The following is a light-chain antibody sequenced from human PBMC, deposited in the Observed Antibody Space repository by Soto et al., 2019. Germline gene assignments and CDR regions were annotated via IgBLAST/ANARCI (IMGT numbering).Light chain of an antibody. CDR3: QSYDTSLSGSGV. J-gene: IGLJ3*02. CDR2: GVS. Sequence: QSALTQPASVSGSPGQSITISCTGTITDIGAYNYVSWYQQHPGKAPKLLIYGVSSRPSGVPDRFSGSKSGTSASLVITGLQAEDEADYYCQSYDTSLSGSGVFGGGTKLTVL. V-gene: IGLV2-14*01. CDR1: ITDIGAYNY.